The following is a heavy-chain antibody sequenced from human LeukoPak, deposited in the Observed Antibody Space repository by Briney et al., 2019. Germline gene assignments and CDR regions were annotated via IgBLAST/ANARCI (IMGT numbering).Heavy chain of an antibody. V-gene: IGHV4-61*02. CDR3: ARENSGSYYSWGYFDL. J-gene: IGHJ2*01. D-gene: IGHD1-26*01. CDR1: GGSISSGSYY. Sequence: SETLSLTCTVSGGSISSGSYYWSWIRQPAGKGLEWIGRIYTSGSTNYNPSLKSRVTISLDTSKNQFSLKLSSVTAADTAVYYCARENSGSYYSWGYFDLWGRGTLVTVSS. CDR2: IYTSGST.